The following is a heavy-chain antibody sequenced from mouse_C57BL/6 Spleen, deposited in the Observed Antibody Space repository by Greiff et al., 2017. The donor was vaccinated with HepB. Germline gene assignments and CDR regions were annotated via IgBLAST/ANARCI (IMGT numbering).Heavy chain of an antibody. V-gene: IGHV3-6*01. D-gene: IGHD2-4*01. J-gene: IGHJ2*01. Sequence: EESGPGLVKPSQSLSLTCSVTGYSITSGYYWNWIRQFPGNKLEWMGYISYDGSNNYNPSLKNRISITRDTSKNQFFLKLNSVTTEDTATYYCARYDYLYYFDYWGQGTTLTVSS. CDR3: ARYDYLYYFDY. CDR2: ISYDGSN. CDR1: GYSITSGYY.